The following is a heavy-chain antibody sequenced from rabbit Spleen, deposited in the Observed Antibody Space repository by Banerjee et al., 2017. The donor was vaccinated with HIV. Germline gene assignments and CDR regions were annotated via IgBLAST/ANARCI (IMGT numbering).Heavy chain of an antibody. CDR2: IDTDQPSNT. CDR3: ARDTGGTKHTDRLNL. V-gene: IGHV1S40*01. CDR1: GFSFSSNYY. D-gene: IGHD7-1*01. Sequence: QSLEESGGDLVKPGASLTLTCTASGFSFSSNYYMCWVRQAPGKRPEWIACIDTDQPSNTWYTTWAKGRFTISKTSSTTVTLQMTSLTAADTATYFCARDTGGTKHTDRLNLWGQGTLVTVS. J-gene: IGHJ3*01.